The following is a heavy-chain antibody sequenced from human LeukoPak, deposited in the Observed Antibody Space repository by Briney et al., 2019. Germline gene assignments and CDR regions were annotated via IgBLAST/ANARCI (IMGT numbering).Heavy chain of an antibody. Sequence: GGSLRLSCAASGFTFSSYWTSWVRQAPGKGLEWVANIKQDGSEKYYVDSVKGRFTISRDNAKNSLYLQMNSLRAEDTAVYYCARANIVVANYFDYWGQGTLVTVSS. CDR3: ARANIVVANYFDY. CDR1: GFTFSSYW. J-gene: IGHJ4*02. D-gene: IGHD2-15*01. CDR2: IKQDGSEK. V-gene: IGHV3-7*01.